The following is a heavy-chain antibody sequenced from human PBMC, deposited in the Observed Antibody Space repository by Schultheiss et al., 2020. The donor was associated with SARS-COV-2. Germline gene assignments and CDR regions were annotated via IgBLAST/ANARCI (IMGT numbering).Heavy chain of an antibody. J-gene: IGHJ3*02. D-gene: IGHD3-22*01. CDR1: GGSISSGGYY. CDR3: ARGRAMIVVGPADAFDI. V-gene: IGHV4-31*03. Sequence: SETLSLTCTVSGGSISSGGYYWSWIRQHPGKGLEWIGYIYYSGSTYYNPSLKSRVTISVDTSKNQFSLKLSSVTAADTAVYYCARGRAMIVVGPADAFDIWGQGTMVTVPS. CDR2: IYYSGST.